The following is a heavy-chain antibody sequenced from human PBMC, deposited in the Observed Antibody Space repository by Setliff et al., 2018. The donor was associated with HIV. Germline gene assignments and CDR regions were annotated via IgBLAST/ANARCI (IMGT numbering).Heavy chain of an antibody. CDR3: LRAAESE. CDR1: GYNFGGYS. CDR2: ISGSGTTT. Sequence: GGSLRLSCVASGYNFGGYSMHWVRQAPGKGLVWVSCISGSGTTTKYADFVKGRFTISRDNAKSTLYLQMNSLRVEDTAVYYCLRAAESEWGQGTLVTVSS. D-gene: IGHD3-10*01. J-gene: IGHJ4*02. V-gene: IGHV3-74*01.